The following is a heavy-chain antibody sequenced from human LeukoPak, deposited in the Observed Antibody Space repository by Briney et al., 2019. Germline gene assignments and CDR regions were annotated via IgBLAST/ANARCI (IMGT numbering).Heavy chain of an antibody. Sequence: QSGGSLRLSCTASGFTFGDYAMSWVRQAPGKGLEWVSAISGSGGSTYYADSVKGRFTLSRHNSKNTLYLQMNSLRAEDTAVYYCANLPGSLYGGFTMVRGGRNWFDPWGQGTLVTVSS. CDR3: ANLPGSLYGGFTMVRGGRNWFDP. V-gene: IGHV3-23*01. J-gene: IGHJ5*02. CDR1: GFTFGDYA. CDR2: ISGSGGST. D-gene: IGHD3-10*01.